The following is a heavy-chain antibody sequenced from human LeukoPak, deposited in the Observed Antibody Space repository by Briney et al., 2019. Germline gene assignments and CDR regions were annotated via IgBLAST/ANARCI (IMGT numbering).Heavy chain of an antibody. CDR2: ISSSSSYI. CDR1: GFTFSSYS. CDR3: ARGNNYYDSSGQPA. Sequence: PGGSLRLSCAASGFTFSSYSMNWVRQAPGKGLEWVSSISSSSSYIYYADSVKGRFTISRDNAKNSLYLQMNSLRAEDTAVYYYARGNNYYDSSGQPAWGQGTLVTVSS. D-gene: IGHD3-22*01. J-gene: IGHJ5*02. V-gene: IGHV3-21*01.